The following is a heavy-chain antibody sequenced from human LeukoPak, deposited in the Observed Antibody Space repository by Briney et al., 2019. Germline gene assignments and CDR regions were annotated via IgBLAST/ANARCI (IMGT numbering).Heavy chain of an antibody. J-gene: IGHJ4*02. CDR3: ARNRGEPLDY. V-gene: IGHV3-48*03. D-gene: IGHD4-17*01. Sequence: PGGSLRLSCAASGFTFSSYEMSWVRQAPGKGLEWVSYISSSGSTIYYADSVKGRFTISRDNAKNSLYLQMNSLRAEDTAGYYCARNRGEPLDYWGQGTLVTVSS. CDR1: GFTFSSYE. CDR2: ISSSGSTI.